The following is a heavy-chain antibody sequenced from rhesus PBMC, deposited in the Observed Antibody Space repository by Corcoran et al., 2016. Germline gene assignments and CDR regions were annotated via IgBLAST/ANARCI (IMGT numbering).Heavy chain of an antibody. CDR1: GYSISSGYG. J-gene: IGHJ4*01. V-gene: IGHV4-127*01. D-gene: IGHD6-13*01. Sequence: QVQLQESGPGLVKPSETLSLTCAVSGYSISSGYGWGWIRQPPGKGLEWIGQIYGGSGSTYYNPALKSRVTVSKDTSKNQFSLKLSSVTAADTAVYYCARDGDSSWSVFDYWGQGVLVTVSS. CDR3: ARDGDSSWSVFDY. CDR2: IYGGSGST.